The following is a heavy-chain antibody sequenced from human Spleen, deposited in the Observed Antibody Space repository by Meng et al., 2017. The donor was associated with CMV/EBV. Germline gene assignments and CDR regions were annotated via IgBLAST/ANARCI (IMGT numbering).Heavy chain of an antibody. V-gene: IGHV3-21*01. CDR3: ARERAMVVAATLSYYYGMDV. CDR1: GFTFSSYS. CDR2: ISPSPSHI. Sequence: GGSLRLSCAASGFTFSSYSMNWVRQAPGKGLEWVSSISPSPSHIYYGDSLKGRFTISRDNAKNSLYLQMNSLRAEDTAVYYCARERAMVVAATLSYYYGMDVWGQGTTVTVSS. D-gene: IGHD2-15*01. J-gene: IGHJ6*02.